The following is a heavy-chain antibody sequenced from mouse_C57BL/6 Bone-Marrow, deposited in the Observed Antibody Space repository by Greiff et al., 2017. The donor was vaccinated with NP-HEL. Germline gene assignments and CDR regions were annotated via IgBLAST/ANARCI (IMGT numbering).Heavy chain of an antibody. CDR1: GSTFTSYW. J-gene: IGHJ4*01. Sequence: QVQLQQPGAELVKPGASVKLSCKASGSTFTSYWMQWVKQRPGQGLEWIGEIDPSDSYTNYNQKFKGKATLTVDTSSSTAYMQLSSLTSEDSAVYYCARESYYYGSTPYYAMDYWGQGTSVTVSS. CDR3: ARESYYYGSTPYYAMDY. V-gene: IGHV1-50*01. CDR2: IDPSDSYT. D-gene: IGHD1-1*01.